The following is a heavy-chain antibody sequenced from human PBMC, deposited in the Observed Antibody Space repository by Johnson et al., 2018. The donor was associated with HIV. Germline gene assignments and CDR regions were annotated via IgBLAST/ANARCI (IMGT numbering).Heavy chain of an antibody. CDR1: GFTFSTYG. Sequence: QEQLEESGGGVVQPGGSLRLSCAASGFTFSTYGMHWVRQAPGKGLEWVAFIRYDGSNKYYADSVKGRFTISRDNSKNTLYVQMNSLRVEDTAVYYCAKDDSPAGAFDIWGQGTMVIVSS. CDR2: IRYDGSNK. V-gene: IGHV3-30*02. CDR3: AKDDSPAGAFDI. J-gene: IGHJ3*02. D-gene: IGHD5-18*01.